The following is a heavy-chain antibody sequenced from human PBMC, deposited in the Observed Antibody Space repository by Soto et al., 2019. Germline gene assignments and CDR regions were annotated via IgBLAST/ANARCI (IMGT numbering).Heavy chain of an antibody. D-gene: IGHD6-19*01. CDR1: GLILSQYR. CDR2: ISSTGALM. J-gene: IGHJ4*02. Sequence: EVQLVESGGGLVKLGGSLRFSCEASGLILSQYRMNGVRKAQGKGLEWVSSISSTGALMYYADSVKGRFTISRDAADNSLYLQMNSLRVEDTAVYYCARDRLARGIPVAGRIDYWGQGALVTVSS. V-gene: IGHV3-21*02. CDR3: ARDRLARGIPVAGRIDY.